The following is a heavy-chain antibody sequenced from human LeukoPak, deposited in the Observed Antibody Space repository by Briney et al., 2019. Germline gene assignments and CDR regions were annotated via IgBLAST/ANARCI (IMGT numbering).Heavy chain of an antibody. CDR2: ISSSGSAI. CDR1: GFTFSSYE. J-gene: IGHJ6*02. V-gene: IGHV3-48*03. D-gene: IGHD4-17*01. CDR3: AREATVTYYYYGMDV. Sequence: PGGSLRLSCAASGFTFSSYEMNWVCQAPGKGLEWVSYISSSGSAIYYADSVKGRFTISRDNAKNSLYLQMNSLRAEDTAVYYCAREATVTYYYYGMDVWGQGTTVTVSS.